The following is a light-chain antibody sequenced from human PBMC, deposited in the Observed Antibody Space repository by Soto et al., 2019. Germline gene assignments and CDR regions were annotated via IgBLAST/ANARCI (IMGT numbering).Light chain of an antibody. J-gene: IGLJ2*01. CDR1: SSDVGGYDY. CDR3: SSYTGTSTKL. CDR2: DVS. V-gene: IGLV2-14*03. Sequence: QSALTQPASVSGLPGQSITISCTGTSSDVGGYDYVSWCQQHPGKAPKLMIYDVSSRPSGVSNRFSGSKSGNTASLTISGLQPEDEADYYCSSYTGTSTKLFGGGTKLTVL.